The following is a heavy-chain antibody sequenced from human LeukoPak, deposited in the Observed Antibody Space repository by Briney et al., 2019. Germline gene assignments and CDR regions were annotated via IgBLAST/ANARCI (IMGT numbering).Heavy chain of an antibody. V-gene: IGHV1-18*01. CDR2: ISAYNGNI. CDR1: GGTFSSYA. J-gene: IGHJ4*02. D-gene: IGHD3-22*01. Sequence: GASVKVSCTASGGTFSSYAISWVRQAPGQGLEWMGSISAYNGNINYAQKLQGRVTMTTDTSTSTAYMELRSLRSDDTAVYYCARDIHYSDSSGYPEYWGQGTLVTVSS. CDR3: ARDIHYSDSSGYPEY.